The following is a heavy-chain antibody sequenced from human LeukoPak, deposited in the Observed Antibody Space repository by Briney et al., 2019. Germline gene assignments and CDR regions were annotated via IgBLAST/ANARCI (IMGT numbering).Heavy chain of an antibody. J-gene: IGHJ4*02. CDR2: INPNSGGT. Sequence: ASVKVSCKASGYSFTGYYMHWVRQAPGQGLEWMGWINPNSGGTNYAQKFQGRVTMTRDTSISTAYMELSRLRSDDTAVYYCARDPLRFGELLELDYWGPGTLVTVSS. V-gene: IGHV1-2*02. CDR1: GYSFTGYY. D-gene: IGHD3-10*01. CDR3: ARDPLRFGELLELDY.